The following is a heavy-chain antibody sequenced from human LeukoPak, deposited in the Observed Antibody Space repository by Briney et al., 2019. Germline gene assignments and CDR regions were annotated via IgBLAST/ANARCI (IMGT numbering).Heavy chain of an antibody. CDR3: ARAPDGWELFFDY. D-gene: IGHD1-26*01. Sequence: PSETLSLTCTVSGYSISSGYYWGWIRQPPGKGLEWIGRIYTSGSTNYNPSLKSRVTMSVDTSKNQFSLKLSSVTAADTAVYYCARAPDGWELFFDYWGQGTLVTVSS. CDR1: GYSISSGYY. J-gene: IGHJ4*02. CDR2: IYTSGST. V-gene: IGHV4-38-2*02.